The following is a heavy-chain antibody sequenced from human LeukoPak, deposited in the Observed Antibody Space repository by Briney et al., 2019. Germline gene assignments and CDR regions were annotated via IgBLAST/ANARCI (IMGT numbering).Heavy chain of an antibody. Sequence: GASVKVSCKASGYTFTSYYMHWVRQAPGQGLEWMGIINPSGGSTSYAQKFQGRVTMTRDTSISTAYMELSSLKYDDTAVYYCATNILVRDIINWFDPWGQGTLVTVFS. J-gene: IGHJ5*02. V-gene: IGHV1-46*01. CDR2: INPSGGST. D-gene: IGHD3-10*01. CDR1: GYTFTSYY. CDR3: ATNILVRDIINWFDP.